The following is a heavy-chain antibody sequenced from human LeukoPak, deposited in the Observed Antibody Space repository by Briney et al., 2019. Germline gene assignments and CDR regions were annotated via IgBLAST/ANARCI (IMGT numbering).Heavy chain of an antibody. Sequence: SETLSLTCTVSGGSISSYYWSWIRQPPGKGLEWIGYIYYSGSTNYNPSLKSRVTISVDTSKNQFSLKLSSVTAADTAVYYCASEVAYRYCSSTSCYFGVGDYYYYMDVWGKGTTVTISS. J-gene: IGHJ6*03. CDR2: IYYSGST. D-gene: IGHD2-2*01. V-gene: IGHV4-59*08. CDR1: GGSISSYY. CDR3: ASEVAYRYCSSTSCYFGVGDYYYYMDV.